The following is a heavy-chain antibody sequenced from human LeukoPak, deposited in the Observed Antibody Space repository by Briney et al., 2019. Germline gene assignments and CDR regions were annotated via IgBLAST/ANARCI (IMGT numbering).Heavy chain of an antibody. CDR1: GFTFSSYW. Sequence: PGGTLRLSCAASGFTFSSYWMSWVRQAPGKGLEWVANIKQDGSEKYYVDSVKGRFTISRDNAKNSLYLQMNSLRAEDTAVYYCARGTYDFWSGYLTYWGQGTLVTVSS. CDR2: IKQDGSEK. CDR3: ARGTYDFWSGYLTY. J-gene: IGHJ4*02. V-gene: IGHV3-7*01. D-gene: IGHD3-3*01.